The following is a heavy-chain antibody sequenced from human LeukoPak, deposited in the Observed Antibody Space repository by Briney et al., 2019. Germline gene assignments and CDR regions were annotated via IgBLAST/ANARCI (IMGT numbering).Heavy chain of an antibody. J-gene: IGHJ4*02. CDR3: ARAHNYYDSSGYYLLDY. V-gene: IGHV3-33*08. Sequence: PGSSLTLPCGVSIFTFNRYGMQWARHARDKGVEWVAFKWYDGMNKYYADSVKGRFTISRDNSKNTLYLQMNSLRAEDTAVYYCARAHNYYDSSGYYLLDYWGQGTLVTVSS. CDR1: IFTFNRYG. D-gene: IGHD3-22*01. CDR2: KWYDGMNK.